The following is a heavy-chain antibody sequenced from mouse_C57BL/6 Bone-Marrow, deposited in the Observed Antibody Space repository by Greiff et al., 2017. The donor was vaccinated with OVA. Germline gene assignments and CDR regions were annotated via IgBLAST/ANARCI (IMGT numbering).Heavy chain of an antibody. CDR1: GFTFSSYG. CDR2: ISSGGSYT. CDR3: ARRGLLRTY. D-gene: IGHD2-3*01. Sequence: EVMLVESGGDLVKPGGSLKLSCAASGFTFSSYGMSWVRQTPDKRLEWVATISSGGSYTYYPDSVKGRFTISRDNAKNTLYLQMSSLKSEDTAMYYCARRGLLRTYWGQGTLVTVSA. V-gene: IGHV5-6*02. J-gene: IGHJ3*01.